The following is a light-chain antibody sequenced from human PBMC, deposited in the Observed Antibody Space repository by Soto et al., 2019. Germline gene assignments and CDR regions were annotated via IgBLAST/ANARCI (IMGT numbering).Light chain of an antibody. CDR1: SSDVGRYNY. J-gene: IGLJ3*02. CDR3: SSYTSSRTWV. Sequence: QSALTQPASVSGSPGQSITISCTGSSSDVGRYNYVSWYQQHPGKAPKLMIYEVSYWPSGVSNRFSGSKSGNTASLTISGLQAEDEADYYCSSYTSSRTWVFGGGTKLTVL. CDR2: EVS. V-gene: IGLV2-14*01.